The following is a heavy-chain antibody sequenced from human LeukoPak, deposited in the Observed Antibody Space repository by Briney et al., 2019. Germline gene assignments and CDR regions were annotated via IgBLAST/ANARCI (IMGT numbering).Heavy chain of an antibody. J-gene: IGHJ6*02. V-gene: IGHV3-30-3*01. CDR1: GFTFSSYA. CDR3: AKVRGTYYGPMDV. Sequence: GGSLRLSCAASGFTFSSYAMHWVRQAPGKGLEWVAVISHDGSSKFYADSVKGRYTISRDNSKNTLYLQMNSLRVEDAAIYYCAKVRGTYYGPMDVWGQGTTVTVSS. D-gene: IGHD4-17*01. CDR2: ISHDGSSK.